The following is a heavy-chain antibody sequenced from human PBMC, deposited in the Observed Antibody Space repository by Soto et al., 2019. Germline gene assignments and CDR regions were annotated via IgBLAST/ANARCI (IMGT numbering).Heavy chain of an antibody. V-gene: IGHV1-18*04. CDR1: GYTITSYG. D-gene: IGHD6-19*01. J-gene: IGHJ5*02. Sequence: ASVKVSCRASGYTITSYGISWVRQAPGQGLEWMGWISAYNGNTNYAQKLQGRVTMTTDTSTSTAYMGLRSLRSDDTAVYYCARDPSRYSSGRNWFDPWGQGTLVTVSS. CDR3: ARDPSRYSSGRNWFDP. CDR2: ISAYNGNT.